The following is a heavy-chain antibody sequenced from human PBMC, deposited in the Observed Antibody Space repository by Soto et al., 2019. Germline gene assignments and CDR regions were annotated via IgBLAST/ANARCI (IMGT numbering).Heavy chain of an antibody. CDR2: IYYTGDT. V-gene: IGHV4-39*01. CDR3: SRHGAAVLYYYGMDV. J-gene: IGHJ6*02. D-gene: IGHD3-10*01. Sequence: SETLSLTCTASGASISTSTYYWAWVRQPPGKGLEWIGYIYYTGDTFYNPSLKSRVTISVDTSIHQFTLTLTSVTAADTATYYCSRHGAAVLYYYGMDVWGQGTAVTVSS. CDR1: GASISTSTYY.